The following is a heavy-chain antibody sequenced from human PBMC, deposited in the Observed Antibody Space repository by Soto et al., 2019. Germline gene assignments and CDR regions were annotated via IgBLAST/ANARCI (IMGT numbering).Heavy chain of an antibody. CDR3: VRPGFGALPGLVDV. Sequence: QVLLQESGPGLVKPSETLSLSCTVSGGSISSYYWSWIRQPPGKGLEWIGYVHDSWGSHYNPSLKSRVAISLDTSKSQFSLKLTYVTATDTAVYYCVRPGFGALPGLVDVWGQGTTVTVSS. J-gene: IGHJ6*02. CDR1: GGSISSYY. CDR2: VHDSWGS. D-gene: IGHD3-10*01. V-gene: IGHV4-59*08.